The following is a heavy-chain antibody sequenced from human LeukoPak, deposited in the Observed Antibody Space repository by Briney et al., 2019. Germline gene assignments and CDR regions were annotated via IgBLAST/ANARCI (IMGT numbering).Heavy chain of an antibody. Sequence: PVGSLRLSCLPSGFSFSNYAISWGRQPPGKGLEWVSTAGSISRLYGDSVKGRVSVSRDNSKNTLYLHMNSLRADDTAVYYCANQRGALRENYYMDVWGKGTTVTVSS. J-gene: IGHJ6*03. CDR1: GFSFSNYA. V-gene: IGHV3-23*01. CDR2: AGSISR. CDR3: ANQRGALRENYYMDV.